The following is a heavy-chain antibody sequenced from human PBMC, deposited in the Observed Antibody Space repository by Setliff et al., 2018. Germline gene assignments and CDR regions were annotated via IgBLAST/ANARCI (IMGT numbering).Heavy chain of an antibody. D-gene: IGHD1-20*01. V-gene: IGHV4-4*07. J-gene: IGHJ5*02. CDR2: ISTSGST. Sequence: PSETLSLTCTVSGGSIINSYYWSWIRQPAGKGLEWIGRISTSGSTNYNPSLKSRVTVSLDTSKNQFSLKLTSVTAADTAVYYCARYNSAAGSFDPWGQGTLVTVSS. CDR1: GGSIINSYY. CDR3: ARYNSAAGSFDP.